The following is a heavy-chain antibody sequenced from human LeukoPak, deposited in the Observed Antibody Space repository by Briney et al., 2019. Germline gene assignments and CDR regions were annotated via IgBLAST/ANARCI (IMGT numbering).Heavy chain of an antibody. Sequence: GGSLRLSCAASGFTFSSYSMNWVRQAPGKGLEWVLSISSSSSYIYYADSVKGRFTISRDNAKNSLYLQMNSLRAEDTAVYYCARDPDYYDSSGYYPYYYYGMDVWGQGTTVTVSS. D-gene: IGHD3-22*01. CDR1: GFTFSSYS. J-gene: IGHJ6*02. V-gene: IGHV3-21*01. CDR2: ISSSSSYI. CDR3: ARDPDYYDSSGYYPYYYYGMDV.